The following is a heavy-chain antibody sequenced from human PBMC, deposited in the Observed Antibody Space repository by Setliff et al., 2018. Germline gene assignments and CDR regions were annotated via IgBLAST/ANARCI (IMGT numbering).Heavy chain of an antibody. V-gene: IGHV2-70*04. CDR2: VDWDDDN. Sequence: SGPTLVNPTQTLTLTCTYSGFSFGISGMRLSWIRQAPGKALEWLARVDWDDDNFYSTSLATRLTISKDTFKNQVILTMTNMDPADTATYFCARDSREYYFDYWGQGILVTVSS. D-gene: IGHD3-22*01. CDR1: GFSFGISGMR. CDR3: ARDSREYYFDY. J-gene: IGHJ4*02.